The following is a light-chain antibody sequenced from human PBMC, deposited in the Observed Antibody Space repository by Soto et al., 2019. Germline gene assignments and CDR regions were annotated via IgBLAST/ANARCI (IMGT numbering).Light chain of an antibody. J-gene: IGKJ4*01. V-gene: IGKV2D-29*01. CDR1: QSLLHNNGRTY. CDR3: LQSLHFRLT. CDR2: EFS. Sequence: DIVMTQTPLSLSVTPGQPASMSCKSSQSLLHNNGRTYLYLYVQKSGQPPQLLIYEFSNRFSGVPDRFSGSGSGTDFTLMISRVEAEDVGVYYCLQSLHFRLTFAGGTKVEI.